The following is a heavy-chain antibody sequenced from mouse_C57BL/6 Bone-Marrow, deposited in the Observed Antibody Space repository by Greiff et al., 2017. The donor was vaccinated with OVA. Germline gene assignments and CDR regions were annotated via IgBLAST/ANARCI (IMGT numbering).Heavy chain of an antibody. D-gene: IGHD1-1*01. V-gene: IGHV5-6*01. J-gene: IGHJ3*01. Sequence: EVQVVESWGDLVKPGASLKLSCAASGFTFSSYGLSLVRQTPDKRLEWVATISSGGSYTYYPDSVKGRFTISRDNAKNTLYLQMSSLKSEDTAMYYCARPDYYGSYWGQGTLVTVSA. CDR1: GFTFSSYG. CDR2: ISSGGSYT. CDR3: ARPDYYGSY.